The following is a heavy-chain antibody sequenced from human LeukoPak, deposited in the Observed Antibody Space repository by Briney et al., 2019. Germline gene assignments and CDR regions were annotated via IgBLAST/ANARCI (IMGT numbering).Heavy chain of an antibody. D-gene: IGHD3-22*01. V-gene: IGHV3-23*01. CDR3: AKGEVDDSSSYYYVDKPFDY. Sequence: GGSLRLSCAASGFTFSSYGMSWVRQAPGKGLEWVSAISGSGGSTYYADSVKGRFTISRDNSKHTLYLQMKSLRAEDTALYFCAKGEVDDSSSYYYVDKPFDYWGQGTLVTVSS. CDR2: ISGSGGST. J-gene: IGHJ4*02. CDR1: GFTFSSYG.